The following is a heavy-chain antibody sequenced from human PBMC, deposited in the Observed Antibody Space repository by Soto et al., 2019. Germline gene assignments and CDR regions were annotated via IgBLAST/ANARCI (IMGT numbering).Heavy chain of an antibody. V-gene: IGHV1-3*01. CDR2: INAGNGNT. Sequence: ASVKVSCKASGYTFTSYGIRWVRQAPGQGLEWMGWINAGNGNTKYSQKFQGRVTITRDTSASTAYMELSSLRSEDTAVYYCASSAVIAGYYYYGMDVWGQGTTVTGSS. CDR1: GYTFTSYG. J-gene: IGHJ6*02. CDR3: ASSAVIAGYYYYGMDV. D-gene: IGHD2-2*01.